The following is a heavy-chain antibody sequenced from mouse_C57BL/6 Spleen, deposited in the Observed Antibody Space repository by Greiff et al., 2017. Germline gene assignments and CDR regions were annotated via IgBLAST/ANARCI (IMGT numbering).Heavy chain of an antibody. CDR2: ISYDGSN. CDR3: ARLITTVVVRGYFDV. D-gene: IGHD1-1*01. Sequence: EVKLVESGPGLVKPSQSLSLTCSVTGYSITSGYYWNWIRQFPGNKLEWMGYISYDGSNNYNPSLKNRISITRDTSKNQFFLKLNSVTTEDTATYYCARLITTVVVRGYFDVWGTGTTVTVSS. V-gene: IGHV3-6*01. J-gene: IGHJ1*03. CDR1: GYSITSGYY.